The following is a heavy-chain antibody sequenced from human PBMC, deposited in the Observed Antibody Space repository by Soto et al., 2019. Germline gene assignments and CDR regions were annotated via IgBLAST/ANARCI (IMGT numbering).Heavy chain of an antibody. CDR1: GFTFSSYS. Sequence: PGGSLRLSCAASGFTFSSYSMNWVRQAPGKGLEWVSSISSSSSYIYYADSVKGRFTISRDNAKNSLYLQMNSLRAEDTAVYYCARAFLILEWLEYCYGMDVWGQGTTVTVSS. J-gene: IGHJ6*02. V-gene: IGHV3-21*01. CDR3: ARAFLILEWLEYCYGMDV. D-gene: IGHD3-3*01. CDR2: ISSSSSYI.